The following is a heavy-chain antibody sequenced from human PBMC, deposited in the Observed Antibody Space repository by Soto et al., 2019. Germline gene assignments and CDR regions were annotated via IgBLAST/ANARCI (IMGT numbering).Heavy chain of an antibody. CDR2: ISGGGGST. Sequence: EVQLLESGGGLVQPGGSLRLSCAASGFTFSSYAMSWVRQAPGMGLEWVSAISGGGGSTYYADSVKGRVTISRDNSKNTLYLQMNSLRAEDTAVYYCAKVSLGASTIADYYYYGMDVWGQGTTVTVSS. V-gene: IGHV3-23*01. D-gene: IGHD1-26*01. J-gene: IGHJ6*02. CDR3: AKVSLGASTIADYYYYGMDV. CDR1: GFTFSSYA.